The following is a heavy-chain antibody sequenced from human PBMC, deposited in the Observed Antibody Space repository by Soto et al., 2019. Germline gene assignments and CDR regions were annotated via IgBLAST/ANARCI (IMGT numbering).Heavy chain of an antibody. CDR1: GFTFSTSS. Sequence: EVQVLESGGDLVQPGGSLRLTCSVSGFTFSTSSMNWVRQAPGKGLEWVSSISGSGDITYYADSVKGRFTTSRDNSKSTVYLQMNSLRVEDTAVYHCAKRWDPSIADAFDIWGQGTMVTVSS. V-gene: IGHV3-23*01. J-gene: IGHJ3*02. D-gene: IGHD1-26*01. CDR3: AKRWDPSIADAFDI. CDR2: ISGSGDIT.